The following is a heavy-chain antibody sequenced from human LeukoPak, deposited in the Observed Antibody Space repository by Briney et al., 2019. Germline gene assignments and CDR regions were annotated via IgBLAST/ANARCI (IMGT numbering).Heavy chain of an antibody. CDR2: ITASSNTI. CDR1: GFTFNIYS. Sequence: PGGSLRLSCAASGFTFNIYSMNWARRAPGKGLEWISYITASSNTIYYADSVKGRFTISRDNSKNTLYLQMNSLRAEDTAVYYCAKDHFSGGIVATISWDYWGQGTLVTVSS. V-gene: IGHV3-48*01. J-gene: IGHJ4*02. D-gene: IGHD5-12*01. CDR3: AKDHFSGGIVATISWDY.